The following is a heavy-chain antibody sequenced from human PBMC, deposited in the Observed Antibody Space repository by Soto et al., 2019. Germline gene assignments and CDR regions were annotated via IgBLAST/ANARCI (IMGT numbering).Heavy chain of an antibody. V-gene: IGHV3-30*18. J-gene: IGHJ4*02. CDR3: AKDKVPVVVTAPFDY. CDR1: GFTFSSSG. Sequence: GWSLRLSCAASGFTFSSSGMHWVRQAPGKGPEWVAVISYDGSNKYYADSVKGRFTISRDNSKNTLYLQMNSLRAEDTAVYYCAKDKVPVVVTAPFDYWGQGTLVTVSS. CDR2: ISYDGSNK. D-gene: IGHD2-21*02.